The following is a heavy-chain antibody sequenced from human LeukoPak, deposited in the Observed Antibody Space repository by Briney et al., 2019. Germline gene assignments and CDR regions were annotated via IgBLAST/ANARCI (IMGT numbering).Heavy chain of an antibody. CDR1: GFTFSSYA. J-gene: IGHJ4*02. V-gene: IGHV3-30-3*01. CDR2: ISYDGSNK. Sequence: GSLRLSCAASGFTFSSYAMHWVRQAPGKGLERVAVISYDGSNKYYADSVKGRFTISRDNSKNTLYLQMNSLRAEDTAVYYCARDLDYWGQGTLVTVSS. CDR3: ARDLDY.